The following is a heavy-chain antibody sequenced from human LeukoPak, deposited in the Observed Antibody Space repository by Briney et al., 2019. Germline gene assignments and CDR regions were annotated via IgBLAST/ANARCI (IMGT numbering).Heavy chain of an antibody. V-gene: IGHV3-64*01. D-gene: IGHD3-9*01. CDR2: IAYNGRGT. CDR1: GFTFSSYA. J-gene: IGHJ6*03. CDR3: AKNVREADWYYYYMDV. Sequence: GGSLRLSCEVSGFTFSSYAMHWVRQAPGKGLEYVSAIAYNGRGTHYAHSVKGRFTISRDNFKNTLYLQMGSLRAEDTAVYYCAKNVREADWYYYYMDVWGKGTTVTVSS.